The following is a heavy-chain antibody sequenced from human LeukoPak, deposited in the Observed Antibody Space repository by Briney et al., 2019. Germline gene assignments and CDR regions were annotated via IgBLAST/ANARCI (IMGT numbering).Heavy chain of an antibody. CDR2: IYTSGST. J-gene: IGHJ4*02. CDR1: GGSISHYY. CDR3: ARESGYYYDTSGYTFDY. Sequence: PSETLSLTCTVPGGSISHYYWSWIRQSAGKGLEWIGRIYTSGSTNYNPSLKSRVSMSVDTSKNQFSLRLRSVTAADTAVYYCARESGYYYDTSGYTFDYWGQGILVTVSS. V-gene: IGHV4-4*07. D-gene: IGHD3-22*01.